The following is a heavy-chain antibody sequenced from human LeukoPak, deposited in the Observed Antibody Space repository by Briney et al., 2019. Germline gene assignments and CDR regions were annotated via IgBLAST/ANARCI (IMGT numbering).Heavy chain of an antibody. V-gene: IGHV3-53*01. D-gene: IGHD6-19*01. J-gene: IGHJ5*02. CDR1: GVIVSRNF. CDR2: MYVGGTT. CDR3: ARGSGSGWPLDR. Sequence: PGGSLRLSSAASGVIVSRNFMSWVRQAPGKGLQWVAIMYVGGTTDYSESVRGRFYISRDTSNNTLSLQMNSLRAEDTAVYYCARGSGSGWPLDRWGQGTLVTVSS.